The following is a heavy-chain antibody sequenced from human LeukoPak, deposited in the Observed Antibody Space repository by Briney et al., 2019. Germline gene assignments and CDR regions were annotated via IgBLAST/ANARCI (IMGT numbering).Heavy chain of an antibody. V-gene: IGHV3-7*01. Sequence: GGSLRLSCAASGFTFSSYAMHWVRQAPGKGLEWVASIMQDGSVKYYVDSVKGRFTISRDNAKNSLYLQMNSLRVEDTAVYYCAKGYCSGGSCSRGYWGQGTLVTVSS. CDR3: AKGYCSGGSCSRGY. CDR1: GFTFSSYA. J-gene: IGHJ4*02. D-gene: IGHD2-15*01. CDR2: IMQDGSVK.